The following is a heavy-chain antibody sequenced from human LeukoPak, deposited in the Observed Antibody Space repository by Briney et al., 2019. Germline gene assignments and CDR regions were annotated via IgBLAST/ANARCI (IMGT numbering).Heavy chain of an antibody. CDR1: GFTFDDYA. CDR3: AKGRGYSGYDAYFDY. J-gene: IGHJ4*02. Sequence: GGSLRLSCAASGFTFDDYAMHWVRQAPGKGLEWVSGIRWNSGSIGYGDSVKGRFTISRDSAKNSLYLQMNSLRADDMALYYCAKGRGYSGYDAYFDYWGQGTLVTVSS. V-gene: IGHV3-9*03. D-gene: IGHD5-12*01. CDR2: IRWNSGSI.